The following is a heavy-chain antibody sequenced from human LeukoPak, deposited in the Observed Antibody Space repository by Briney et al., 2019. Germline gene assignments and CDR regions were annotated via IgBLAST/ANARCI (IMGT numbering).Heavy chain of an antibody. CDR1: GYSISSGYY. V-gene: IGHV4-38-2*01. D-gene: IGHD2-2*01. CDR2: IYHSGST. Sequence: PSETLSLTCAVSGYSISSGYYWGWIRPPPGKGREWIGIIYHSGSTYYNPSLKSRVTISRDTSKNQFSLRLSSVTAADTAVYYCARRGLDCSSTSCPFDYWGQGTLVTVSS. J-gene: IGHJ4*02. CDR3: ARRGLDCSSTSCPFDY.